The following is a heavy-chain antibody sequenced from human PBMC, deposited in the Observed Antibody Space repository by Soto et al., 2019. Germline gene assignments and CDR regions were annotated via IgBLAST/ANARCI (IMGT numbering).Heavy chain of an antibody. CDR3: AKTPEMATMYCFDY. J-gene: IGHJ4*02. V-gene: IGHV3-9*01. Sequence: GGSLRLSCAASGFTFDDYAMHWVRPAPGKGLEWVSGISWNSGSIGYADSVKGRFTISRDNAKNSLYLQMNSLRAEDTALYYCAKTPEMATMYCFDYWGQGTLVTVSS. D-gene: IGHD5-12*01. CDR1: GFTFDDYA. CDR2: ISWNSGSI.